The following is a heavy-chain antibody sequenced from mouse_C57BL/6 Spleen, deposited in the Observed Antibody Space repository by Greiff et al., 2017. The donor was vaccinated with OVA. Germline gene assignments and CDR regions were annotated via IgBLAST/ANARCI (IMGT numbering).Heavy chain of an antibody. V-gene: IGHV2-2*01. CDR3: ASQLGKDGGFAY. Sequence: QVQLKESGPGLVQPSQSLSITCTVSGFSLTSYGVHWVRQSPRKGLEWLGVIWSGGSTDYNAAFISRLSISKDNSKSQVFFKMNSLQADDTAIYYCASQLGKDGGFAYWGQGTLVTVSA. CDR2: IWSGGST. J-gene: IGHJ3*01. D-gene: IGHD4-1*02. CDR1: GFSLTSYG.